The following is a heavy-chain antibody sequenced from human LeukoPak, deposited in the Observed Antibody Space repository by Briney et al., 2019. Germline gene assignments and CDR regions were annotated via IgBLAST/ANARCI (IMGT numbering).Heavy chain of an antibody. V-gene: IGHV3-23*01. CDR1: GFTFSSYA. D-gene: IGHD1-7*01. J-gene: IGHJ4*02. CDR3: AKGSNWNYLYYFDY. CDR2: INENENNGNT. Sequence: PGGSLRLSCAASGFTFSSYAMTWVRQAPGKGLEWISSINENENNGNTHYADSVKGRFTISRDNSKNMLYLQMNSLRAEDTAVYYCAKGSNWNYLYYFDYWGQGTLVTVSS.